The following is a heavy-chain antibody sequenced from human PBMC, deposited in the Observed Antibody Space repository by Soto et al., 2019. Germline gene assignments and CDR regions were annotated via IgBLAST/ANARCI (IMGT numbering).Heavy chain of an antibody. CDR3: ARDYGLRGYSSSSSPYYYYGMDV. Sequence: XGSLRLSCAAAGVTFSSYSMNWVRQAPGKGLDWVSSISSSSSYIYYADSVKGRFTISRDNAKNSLYLQMNSLRAEDTAVYYCARDYGLRGYSSSSSPYYYYGMDVWGQGTTVTVSS. D-gene: IGHD6-6*01. CDR1: GVTFSSYS. V-gene: IGHV3-21*01. J-gene: IGHJ6*02. CDR2: ISSSSSYI.